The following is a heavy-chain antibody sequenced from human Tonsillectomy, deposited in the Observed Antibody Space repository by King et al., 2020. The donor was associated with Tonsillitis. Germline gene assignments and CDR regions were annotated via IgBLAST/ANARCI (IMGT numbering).Heavy chain of an antibody. V-gene: IGHV3-23*04. CDR2: ISGSGGSR. Sequence: VQLVESGGGLVQPGGSLRLSCAASGFTFSSHAMNWVRQAPGKGLEWVSGISGSGGSRYYADSVKGRFTISRDNSKNTLHLQMNSLRAEDTAVYYCAKVGDYGGNSGIDYWGQGTLVTVSS. CDR3: AKVGDYGGNSGIDY. D-gene: IGHD4-23*01. J-gene: IGHJ4*02. CDR1: GFTFSSHA.